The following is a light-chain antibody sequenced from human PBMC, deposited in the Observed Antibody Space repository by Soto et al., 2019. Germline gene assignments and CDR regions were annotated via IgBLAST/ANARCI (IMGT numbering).Light chain of an antibody. J-gene: IGLJ2*01. V-gene: IGLV1-40*01. CDR3: QCHDSRLRGSVL. CDR1: ISNFGADYD. Sequence: QSVLTQPPSVYGAPGQRVTISCNGSISNFGADYDVHGYQQLPGTAPKLLIYGDNNRPSGVPDRFSGSKSGTSASLAITGLQAEDEADYYCQCHDSRLRGSVLFGGGTKLTVL. CDR2: GDN.